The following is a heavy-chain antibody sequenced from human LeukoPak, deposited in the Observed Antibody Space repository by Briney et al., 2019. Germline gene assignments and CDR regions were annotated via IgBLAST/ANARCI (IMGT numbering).Heavy chain of an antibody. D-gene: IGHD2-2*01. CDR3: AKGFMGVVVPAATKY. V-gene: IGHV3-43*02. CDR2: ISGDGGST. Sequence: GGSLRLSCAASGFTFDDYAMHWVRQAPGKGLEWVSLISGDGGSTYYADSVKGRFTISRDNSKNSLYLQMNSLRTEDTALYYCAKGFMGVVVPAATKYWGQGTLVTVSS. J-gene: IGHJ4*02. CDR1: GFTFDDYA.